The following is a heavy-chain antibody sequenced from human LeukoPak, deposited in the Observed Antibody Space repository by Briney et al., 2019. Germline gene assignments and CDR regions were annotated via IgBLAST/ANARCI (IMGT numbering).Heavy chain of an antibody. CDR2: VNAESTDI. D-gene: IGHD6-13*01. J-gene: IGHJ4*02. CDR3: ARDTFEPLVIDF. V-gene: IGHV3-21*05. Sequence: PGGSLRLSCAASGFSFRRYAMNWVRQAPGKGLEWVAYVNAESTDILYADSVRSRFTISRDNAKNSLYLQMNSLRAEDRGVYYCARDTFEPLVIDFWGQGTLVTVSS. CDR1: GFSFRRYA.